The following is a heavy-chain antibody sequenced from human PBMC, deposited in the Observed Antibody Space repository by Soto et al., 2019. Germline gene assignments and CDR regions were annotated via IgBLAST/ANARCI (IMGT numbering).Heavy chain of an antibody. CDR1: GYTFTSYY. Sequence: ASVKVSCKASGYTFTSYYMHWVRQAPGQGLEWLGIINPSGGSTSYAQKFRGRVTMTRDTSTSTVYMELRSLRSEDTAVYYCARALSGYDTNFDYWGQGTLVTVSS. CDR3: ARALSGYDTNFDY. V-gene: IGHV1-46*01. J-gene: IGHJ4*02. D-gene: IGHD5-12*01. CDR2: INPSGGST.